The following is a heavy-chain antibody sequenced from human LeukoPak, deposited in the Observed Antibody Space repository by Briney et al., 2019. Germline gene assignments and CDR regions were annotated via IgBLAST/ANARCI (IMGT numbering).Heavy chain of an antibody. CDR3: AREDSWTQLSY. J-gene: IGHJ4*02. Sequence: GASVKVSCKASGGTFSSYTISWVRQAPGQGHEWMGRIIPILGIANYAQKFQGRVTITADKSTSTAYMELSSLRSEDTAVYYCAREDSWTQLSYWGQGTLVTVSS. D-gene: IGHD5-18*01. CDR2: IIPILGIA. V-gene: IGHV1-69*04. CDR1: GGTFSSYT.